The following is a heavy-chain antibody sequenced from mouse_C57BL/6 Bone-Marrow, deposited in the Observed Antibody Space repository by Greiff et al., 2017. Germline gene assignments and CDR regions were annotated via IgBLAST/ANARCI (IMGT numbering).Heavy chain of an antibody. V-gene: IGHV5-6*01. Sequence: DVQLVESGGDLVKPGGSLKLSCAASGFTFSSYGMSWVRQTPDKRLEWVATISSGGSYTYYPDSVKGRFTISRDNAKNTLYLQMSSLKSEDTAMYYCARHGDYYGSSYWYFDVWGTGTTVTVSS. D-gene: IGHD1-1*01. J-gene: IGHJ1*03. CDR3: ARHGDYYGSSYWYFDV. CDR1: GFTFSSYG. CDR2: ISSGGSYT.